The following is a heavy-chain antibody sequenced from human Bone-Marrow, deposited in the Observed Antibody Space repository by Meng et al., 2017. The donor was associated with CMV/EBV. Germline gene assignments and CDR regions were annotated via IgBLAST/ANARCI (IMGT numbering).Heavy chain of an antibody. CDR3: ARSCSRTSCYTGDY. J-gene: IGHJ4*02. CDR2: TRNKANSYTT. D-gene: IGHD2-2*02. CDR1: GFTFSDHY. V-gene: IGHV3-72*01. Sequence: GESLKISCAASGFTFSDHYMDWVRQAPGKGLEWVGRTRNKANSYTTEYAASVKGRFIVSRDESKNSLYLQMNSLKTEDTAVYYCARSCSRTSCYTGDYWGQGTRVTVSS.